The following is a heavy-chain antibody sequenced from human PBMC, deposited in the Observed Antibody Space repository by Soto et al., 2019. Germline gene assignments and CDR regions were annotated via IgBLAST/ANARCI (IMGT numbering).Heavy chain of an antibody. CDR1: GGTFSSYS. Sequence: QVQLEQSGAEVKKPGSSVKVSCKASGGTFSSYSINWVRQAPGQGLEWMGEIIPIFGTASYAQKFQGRVTMTADESTSTAYMELSSLRSEDTAVYYCARDGGRHSGGMDYWGQGTLVTVSS. V-gene: IGHV1-69*01. CDR3: ARDGGRHSGGMDY. CDR2: IIPIFGTA. D-gene: IGHD1-26*01. J-gene: IGHJ4*02.